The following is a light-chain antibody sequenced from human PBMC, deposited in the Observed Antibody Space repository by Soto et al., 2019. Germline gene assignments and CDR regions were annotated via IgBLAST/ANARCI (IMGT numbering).Light chain of an antibody. CDR3: QAWDSSTGV. CDR1: KLGDKY. CDR2: QDS. V-gene: IGLV3-1*01. J-gene: IGLJ1*01. Sequence: SYELTQPPSVSVSPGQTASITCSGDKLGDKYACWYQQKPGQSPVLVIYQDSKRPSGIPERFSGSNSGNTATLTISGTQARDEADYYCQAWDSSTGVFGTGTKLPVL.